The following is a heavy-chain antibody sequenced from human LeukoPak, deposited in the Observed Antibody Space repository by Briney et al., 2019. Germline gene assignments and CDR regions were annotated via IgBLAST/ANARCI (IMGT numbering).Heavy chain of an antibody. CDR3: ARGSRDYGGRLDY. D-gene: IGHD4-23*01. J-gene: IGHJ4*02. CDR2: VYYSGST. Sequence: SETLSLTCTVSGGSIRNYYWTWIRQPPGKRLEWIGYVYYSGSTNYNPSPKSRFIVSVDTSKNQFSLNLNSVTAADTAVYYCARGSRDYGGRLDYWGQGTLVTASS. V-gene: IGHV4-59*01. CDR1: GGSIRNYY.